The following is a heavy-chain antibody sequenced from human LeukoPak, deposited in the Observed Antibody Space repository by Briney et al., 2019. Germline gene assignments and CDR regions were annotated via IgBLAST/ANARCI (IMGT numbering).Heavy chain of an antibody. D-gene: IGHD1-26*01. CDR1: GYTFTSDG. J-gene: IGHJ4*02. CDR3: ARDTSWRGGSYYSMGLPEDY. CDR2: ISAYNDNT. V-gene: IGHV1-18*01. Sequence: ASVKVSCKASGYTFTSDGISWVRQAPGQGLEWMGWISAYNDNTNYAQKLQGRVTMTTDTSTSTAYMELRSLRSDDTAVYYCARDTSWRGGSYYSMGLPEDYWGQGTLVTVSS.